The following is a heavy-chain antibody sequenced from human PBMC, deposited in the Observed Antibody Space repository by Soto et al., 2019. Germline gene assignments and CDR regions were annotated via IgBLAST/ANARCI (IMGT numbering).Heavy chain of an antibody. Sequence: PSETLSLTCAVSGGSISSGGYSWSWIRQPPGKGLEWIGYIYHSGSTYYNPSLKSRVTISVDRSKNQFSLKLSSVTAADTAVYYCARYTLGYCSGGSCPANWFDPWGQGALVTVT. CDR2: IYHSGST. V-gene: IGHV4-30-2*01. J-gene: IGHJ5*02. D-gene: IGHD2-15*01. CDR1: GGSISSGGYS. CDR3: ARYTLGYCSGGSCPANWFDP.